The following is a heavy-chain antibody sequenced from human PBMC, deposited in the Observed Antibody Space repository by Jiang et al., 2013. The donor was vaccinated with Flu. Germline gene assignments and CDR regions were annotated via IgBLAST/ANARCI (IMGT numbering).Heavy chain of an antibody. Sequence: VQLLESGGGLVKPGGSLRLSCAASGFTFSSYTMNWVRQAPGKGLEWVSSISKTSAYIYYADSLKGRLTISRDNAKSSLYLQINSLRAEDTAVYYCAREKGSRTYVHYYGMDVWGQGDHGHRLL. CDR2: ISKTSAYI. CDR1: GFTFSSYT. J-gene: IGHJ6*02. V-gene: IGHV3-21*01. D-gene: IGHD2-2*01. CDR3: AREKGSRTYVHYYGMDV.